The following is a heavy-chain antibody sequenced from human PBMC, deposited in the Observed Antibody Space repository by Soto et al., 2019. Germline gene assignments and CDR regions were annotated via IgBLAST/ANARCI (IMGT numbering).Heavy chain of an antibody. V-gene: IGHV3-7*01. CDR2: IKQDGSEK. D-gene: IGHD3-22*01. CDR3: ARDSRGSYFPDAFDI. CDR1: GFTFSSYW. J-gene: IGHJ3*02. Sequence: GGSLRLSCAASGFTFSSYWMSWVRQAPGKGLEWVANIKQDGSEKYYVDSVKGRFTISRDNAKNSLYLQMNSLRAEDTAVDYCARDSRGSYFPDAFDIWGQGTMVTVSS.